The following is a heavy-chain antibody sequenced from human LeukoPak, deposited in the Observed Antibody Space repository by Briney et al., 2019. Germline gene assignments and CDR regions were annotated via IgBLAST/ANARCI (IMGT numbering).Heavy chain of an antibody. J-gene: IGHJ4*02. D-gene: IGHD3-10*01. CDR1: GYTLTELS. CDR2: FDPEDGET. V-gene: IGHV1-24*01. Sequence: ASVKVSCKVSGYTLTELSMHWVRQAPGKGLEWMGGFDPEDGETIYAQKFQGRVTMTEDTSTDTAYMELSSLRSEDTAVYYCATVSGFGELLSFDYWGQGTLVTVSS. CDR3: ATVSGFGELLSFDY.